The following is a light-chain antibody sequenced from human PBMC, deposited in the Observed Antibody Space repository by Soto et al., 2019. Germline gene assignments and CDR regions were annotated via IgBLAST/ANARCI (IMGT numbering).Light chain of an antibody. J-gene: IGKJ4*01. Sequence: VMTHAQATLSVSPLERASLXSMASQTVNNNVAWYQLKDGQVPRLLIYGASTRATDIPARFSGSGSGTEFTLNISSLQSEDCAIYYCQQYHTWPITFGGGTKVEIK. CDR2: GAS. CDR3: QQYHTWPIT. CDR1: QTVNNN. V-gene: IGKV3-15*01.